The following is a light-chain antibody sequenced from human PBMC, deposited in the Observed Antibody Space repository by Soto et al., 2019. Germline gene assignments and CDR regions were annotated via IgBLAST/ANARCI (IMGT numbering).Light chain of an antibody. V-gene: IGLV7-43*01. CDR3: LLWNGDALVWV. J-gene: IGLJ3*02. CDR1: TGAVTSTNY. CDR2: GIS. Sequence: QAVVTQEPSLTVSPGGTVTLTCASSTGAVTSTNYPNWFQQKPGQAPRALLFGISNKHSWTPARFSGSLLGGKAALTLSGVQPEDEADYYCLLWNGDALVWVFGGGTKLTVL.